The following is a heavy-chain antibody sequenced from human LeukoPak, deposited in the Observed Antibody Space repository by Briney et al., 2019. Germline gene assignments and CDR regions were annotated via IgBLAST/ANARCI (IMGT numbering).Heavy chain of an antibody. CDR1: GYSFTSYW. D-gene: IGHD5-24*01. Sequence: GESLKISCKGSGYSFTSYWLGWVRQMPGKGLGGMGIFYPGDSDTRYSPSFQGQVTISADKSISTAYLQWSSLKASDTAMYYCASLGGALGYNYDYWGQGTLVTVSS. V-gene: IGHV5-51*01. CDR3: ASLGGALGYNYDY. CDR2: FYPGDSDT. J-gene: IGHJ4*02.